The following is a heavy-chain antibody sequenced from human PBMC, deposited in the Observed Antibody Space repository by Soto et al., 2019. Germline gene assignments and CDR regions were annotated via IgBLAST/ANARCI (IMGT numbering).Heavy chain of an antibody. D-gene: IGHD6-13*01. CDR3: TRDDPLAPGTLDY. J-gene: IGHJ4*01. CDR2: IRNKANRYTT. CDR1: GFTFSDHY. Sequence: GGSLRLSCAASGFTFSDHYMDWVRQAPGKGLEWVGRIRNKANRYTTEYAASVKGRFTISRDDSRNSLYLQMNSLQTEDTAVYYRTRDDPLAPGTLDYWGQGALVTVSS. V-gene: IGHV3-72*01.